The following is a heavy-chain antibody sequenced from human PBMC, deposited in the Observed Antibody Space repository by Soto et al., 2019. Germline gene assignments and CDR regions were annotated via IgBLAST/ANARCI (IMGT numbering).Heavy chain of an antibody. J-gene: IGHJ6*03. D-gene: IGHD2-15*01. Sequence: GSLRLSCAASGFTVSNNYMTWVRQAPGTGLEWVSVIHSGGSTYYADSVKGRFTISRDNSKNTLFLQMNSLRAEDTAVYYCARESWGYCSGGSCYSDYYDYIDVWGKGTTVTVSS. V-gene: IGHV3-66*01. CDR1: GFTVSNNY. CDR2: IHSGGST. CDR3: ARESWGYCSGGSCYSDYYDYIDV.